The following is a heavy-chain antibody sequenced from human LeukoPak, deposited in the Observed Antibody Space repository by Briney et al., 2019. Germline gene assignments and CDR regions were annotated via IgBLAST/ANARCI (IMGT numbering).Heavy chain of an antibody. J-gene: IGHJ4*02. D-gene: IGHD3-22*01. CDR2: IRHNASAT. V-gene: IGHV3-30*02. Sequence: GGSLRLSCAASGFTFSSYAMSWVRQAPGKGLEWVAFIRHNASATNYADSVRGRFTISRDNAKNSLYLQMNSLRAEDTALYYCAKAPEQYYDSSGYHTYYFDYWGQGTLVTVSS. CDR3: AKAPEQYYDSSGYHTYYFDY. CDR1: GFTFSSYA.